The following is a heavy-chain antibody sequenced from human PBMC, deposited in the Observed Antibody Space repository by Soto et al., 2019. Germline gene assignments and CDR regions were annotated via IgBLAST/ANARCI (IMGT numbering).Heavy chain of an antibody. D-gene: IGHD3-9*01. J-gene: IGHJ5*02. CDR2: IYYSGST. CDR1: GGSISSYY. V-gene: IGHV4-59*08. CDR3: ARHYDILTGYYWAWFDP. Sequence: PSETLSLTCTVAGGSISSYYWSWIRQPPGKGLEWIGYIYYSGSTNYNPSLKSRVTISVDTSKNQFSLKLSSVTAADTAVYYCARHYDILTGYYWAWFDPWGQGTQVTVSS.